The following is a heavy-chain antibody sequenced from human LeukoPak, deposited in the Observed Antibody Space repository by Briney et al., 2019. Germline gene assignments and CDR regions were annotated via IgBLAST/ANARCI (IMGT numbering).Heavy chain of an antibody. CDR1: GGSISSSSYY. V-gene: IGHV4-39*01. CDR2: IYYSGCT. CDR3: ARLNYDILTGYYGFVDY. Sequence: SETLSLTCTVSGGSISSSSYYWGWIRQPPGKGLEWIGSIYYSGCTYYNPSLKSRVTISVDTSKNQFSLKLSSVTAADTAVYYCARLNYDILTGYYGFVDYWGQGTLVTVSS. J-gene: IGHJ4*02. D-gene: IGHD3-9*01.